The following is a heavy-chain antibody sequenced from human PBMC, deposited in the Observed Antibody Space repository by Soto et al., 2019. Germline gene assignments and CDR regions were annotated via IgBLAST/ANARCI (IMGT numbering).Heavy chain of an antibody. CDR2: IYYSGST. V-gene: IGHV4-30-4*01. D-gene: IGHD1-1*01. Sequence: SETLSLTCTVSGGSISSGDYYWSWIRQPPGKGLEWIGYIYYSGSTFYNPSLKSRVSISLDTSKSQFSLKLNSVTAADTAVYYCAREGFSNYPNYWGQGTLVTVSS. CDR3: AREGFSNYPNY. CDR1: GGSISSGDYY. J-gene: IGHJ4*02.